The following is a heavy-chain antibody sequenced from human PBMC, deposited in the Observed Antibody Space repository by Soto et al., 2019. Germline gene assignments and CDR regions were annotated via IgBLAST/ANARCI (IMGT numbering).Heavy chain of an antibody. Sequence: SETLSLTCTVSGGSISSSSYYWGWIRQPPGKGLEWIGSIYYSGSTYYNPSLKSRVTISVDTSKNQFSLKLSSVTAADTAVYYCARTTRKYYYYYIDVWGKGTTVTVSS. J-gene: IGHJ6*03. CDR1: GGSISSSSYY. D-gene: IGHD1-1*01. V-gene: IGHV4-39*01. CDR3: ARTTRKYYYYYIDV. CDR2: IYYSGST.